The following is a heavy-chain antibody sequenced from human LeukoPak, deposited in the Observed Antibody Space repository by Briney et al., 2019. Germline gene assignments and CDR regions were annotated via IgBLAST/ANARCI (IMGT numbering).Heavy chain of an antibody. V-gene: IGHV4-34*01. CDR3: ASFRWGVGFEY. CDR1: RGSFSGYY. Sequence: SETLSLTCAVYRGSFSGYYWSCIRQTPGKGLEWIGEINHSGSTNYNPSLKSRLTISVDTSKNQFSLKLNSLTAADTAVYYCASFRWGVGFEYWGQGTLVTVSS. CDR2: INHSGST. D-gene: IGHD3-16*01. J-gene: IGHJ4*02.